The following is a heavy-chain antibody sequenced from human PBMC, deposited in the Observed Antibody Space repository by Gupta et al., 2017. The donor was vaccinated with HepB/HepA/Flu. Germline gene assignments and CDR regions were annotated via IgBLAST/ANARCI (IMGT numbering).Heavy chain of an antibody. D-gene: IGHD3-10*02. CDR2: IRGSGGRT. Sequence: EVQLVESGGGVVQPGGSLRLSCTASGFTFEDHAMHWVRQVPGKGLEWVSLIRGSGGRTYYADSVKGRFTISRDNNRNSLYLQMSSLRTDDSAVYYCASDSRSVRILRGGPRTTVTVSS. J-gene: IGHJ4*02. CDR3: ASDSRSVRILR. V-gene: IGHV3-43*02. CDR1: GFTFEDHA.